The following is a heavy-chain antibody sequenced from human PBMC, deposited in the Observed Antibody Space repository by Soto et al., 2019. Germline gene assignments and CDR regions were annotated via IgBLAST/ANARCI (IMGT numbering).Heavy chain of an antibody. Sequence: GGSLRLSCAASGFTFSSYWMSWVRQAPGKGLEWVANIKQDGSEKYYVDSVKGRFTISRDNAKNSLYLQMNSLRAEDTAVYYCARDQIFGVVIRYYYYGMDVWAQGTTVTVSS. J-gene: IGHJ6*02. CDR2: IKQDGSEK. CDR1: GFTFSSYW. V-gene: IGHV3-7*03. D-gene: IGHD3-3*01. CDR3: ARDQIFGVVIRYYYYGMDV.